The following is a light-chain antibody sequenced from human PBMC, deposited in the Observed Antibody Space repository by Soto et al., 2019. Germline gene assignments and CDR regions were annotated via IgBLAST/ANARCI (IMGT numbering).Light chain of an antibody. CDR3: QQSHSAPRT. Sequence: DIQMTQSPSSLSASVGDRVTITCRASQRIGTYLNWYQQKPGKAPKVLIYAASSLQSGVPSRFSSSGSGTDFNLTISRLQPEDFATYYFQQSHSAPRTFGQGTKVEIK. CDR1: QRIGTY. V-gene: IGKV1-39*01. CDR2: AAS. J-gene: IGKJ1*01.